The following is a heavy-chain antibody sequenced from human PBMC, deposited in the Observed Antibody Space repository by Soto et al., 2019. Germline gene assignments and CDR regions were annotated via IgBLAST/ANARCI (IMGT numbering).Heavy chain of an antibody. CDR3: ARDAHTYYDFWSGYYQLGRHNAFDI. V-gene: IGHV1-18*01. CDR1: GYTFTSYG. J-gene: IGHJ3*02. D-gene: IGHD3-3*01. CDR2: ISAYNGNT. Sequence: GASVKVSCKASGYTFTSYGISWVRQAPGQGLEWMGWISAYNGNTNYAQKLQGRVTMTTDTSTSTAYMELRSLRSDDTAVYYCARDAHTYYDFWSGYYQLGRHNAFDIWGKGTMVTVS.